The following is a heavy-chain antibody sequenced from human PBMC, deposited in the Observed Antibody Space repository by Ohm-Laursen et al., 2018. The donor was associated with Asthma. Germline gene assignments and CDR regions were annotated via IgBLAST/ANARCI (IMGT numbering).Heavy chain of an antibody. CDR1: GFTFSSYW. D-gene: IGHD1-26*01. V-gene: IGHV3-74*01. CDR2: LNTDGSGT. J-gene: IGHJ4*02. CDR3: ARARSGSSYDY. Sequence: LRLSCAASGFTFSSYWMHWVRQAPGKGPVWVSRLNTDGSGTWYADSVKGRFTISRDSAKNTLYLQMNSLRAEDTAVYHCARARSGSSYDYWGQGTLVTVSS.